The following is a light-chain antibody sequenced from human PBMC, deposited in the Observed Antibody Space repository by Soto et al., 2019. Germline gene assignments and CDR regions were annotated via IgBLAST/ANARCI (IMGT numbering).Light chain of an antibody. CDR3: QQYGSSPGT. CDR2: GAS. CDR1: QSVSSSY. Sequence: EIVLTRSPGTLSLSPGERATLSCRASQSVSSSYLAWYQQKPGQAPRLLIYGASSRATGIPDRFSGSGSGTDFTLTFSRLEPEDFAVYYCQQYGSSPGTFGQGTKVEIK. J-gene: IGKJ1*01. V-gene: IGKV3-20*01.